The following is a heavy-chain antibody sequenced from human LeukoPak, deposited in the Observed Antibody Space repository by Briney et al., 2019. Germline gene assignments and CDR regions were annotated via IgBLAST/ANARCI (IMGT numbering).Heavy chain of an antibody. CDR3: ARVGRLWFGELYYFDY. J-gene: IGHJ4*02. CDR2: ISSSSSTI. V-gene: IGHV3-48*02. D-gene: IGHD3-10*01. CDR1: GFTFSSYS. Sequence: PGGSLRLSCAASGFTFSSYSMNWVRQAPGKGLEWVSYISSSSSTIYYADSVKGRFTISRDNAKNSLYLQMNSLRDEDTAVYYCARVGRLWFGELYYFDYWGQGTLVTVSS.